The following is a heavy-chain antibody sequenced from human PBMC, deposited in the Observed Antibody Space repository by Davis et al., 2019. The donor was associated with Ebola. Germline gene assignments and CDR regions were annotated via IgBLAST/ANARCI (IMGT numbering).Heavy chain of an antibody. CDR1: GYTFTGYY. CDR2: TNPNSGAT. D-gene: IGHD1-26*01. J-gene: IGHJ4*02. CDR3: ARGGGSSKRTMGY. V-gene: IGHV1-2*04. Sequence: ASLKVSCKASGYTFTGYYMHWVRQAPGQGLEWMGWTNPNSGATNYAQKFQGWVTMTRDTSISTAYMELTRLGSYDTAVYYCARGGGSSKRTMGYWGQGTLVTVSS.